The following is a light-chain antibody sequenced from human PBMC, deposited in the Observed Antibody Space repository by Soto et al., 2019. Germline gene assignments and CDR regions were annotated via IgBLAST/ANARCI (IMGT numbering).Light chain of an antibody. V-gene: IGLV1-47*01. J-gene: IGLJ2*01. CDR1: SSNIGSNS. Sequence: QLVLTQPPSASGTPGQRVTISCSGSSSNIGSNSVHWYQQLPGTAPKLLIYRNNQRPSGVPDRFSGSKSGTSASLAISGLRSEDEADYYCAAWDDSLSGRVFGGGTKLTVL. CDR2: RNN. CDR3: AAWDDSLSGRV.